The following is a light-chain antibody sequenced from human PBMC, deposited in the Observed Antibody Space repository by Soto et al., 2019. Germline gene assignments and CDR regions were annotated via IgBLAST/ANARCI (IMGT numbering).Light chain of an antibody. J-gene: IGKJ2*01. CDR2: VAS. CDR1: QSVSSSY. V-gene: IGKV3-20*01. Sequence: ESVLTQSPGTLSLSPGERATLSCRASQSVSSSYLAWYQQKPGQAPRLRIYVASSRATGIPDRFSGSGSGTDFTLTISRLEAEDVAVYYCQQYGSSPPYTFGQGTKLEI. CDR3: QQYGSSPPYT.